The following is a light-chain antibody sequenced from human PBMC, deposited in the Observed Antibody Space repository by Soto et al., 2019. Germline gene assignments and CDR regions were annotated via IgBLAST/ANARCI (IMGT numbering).Light chain of an antibody. CDR2: APS. CDR1: QSISAY. J-gene: IGKJ2*01. CDR3: QLPFSSPYT. V-gene: IGKV1-39*01. Sequence: DIQMTQSPSSLSASVGDRITITCRASQSISAYLNWYQHKPGKAPKLLIFAPSTLQTGVPSRFSGSGSGTHFTLTISGLQHEDFATYYFQLPFSSPYTFAQVTKLEI.